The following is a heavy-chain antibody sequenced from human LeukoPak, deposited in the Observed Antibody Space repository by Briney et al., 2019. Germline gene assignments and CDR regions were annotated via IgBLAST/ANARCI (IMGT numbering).Heavy chain of an antibody. Sequence: GESLKISCKGSGYTFSSYWIAWVRQMPGKGLEWMGIIYPGDSDTRYSPSFRGQVTISADKSISTAYLQWSSLKASDTAMYYCARRMGSSGGDYWGQGTLVTVSS. CDR2: IYPGDSDT. J-gene: IGHJ4*02. CDR3: ARRMGSSGGDY. V-gene: IGHV5-51*01. CDR1: GYTFSSYW. D-gene: IGHD6-6*01.